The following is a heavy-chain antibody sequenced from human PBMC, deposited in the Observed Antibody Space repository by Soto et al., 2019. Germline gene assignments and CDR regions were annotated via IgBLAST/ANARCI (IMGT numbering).Heavy chain of an antibody. CDR1: AFTFSNYG. CDR2: ISSGGST. V-gene: IGHV3-23*01. D-gene: IGHD5-12*01. Sequence: EGQLLESGGGLVQPGGSLRLSCAASAFTFSNYGMSWVRQAPGKGLEWVSAISSGGSTFYADSVKGRFTISRDNSKSTLYLQMNSLRVEDTAIHYCAKENSGYEKWGQGTLVTVSS. CDR3: AKENSGYEK. J-gene: IGHJ4*02.